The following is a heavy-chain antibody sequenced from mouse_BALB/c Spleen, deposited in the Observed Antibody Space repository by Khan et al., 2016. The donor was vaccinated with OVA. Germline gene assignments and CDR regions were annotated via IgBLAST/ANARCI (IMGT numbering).Heavy chain of an antibody. CDR1: GFTFSTYG. V-gene: IGHV5-6*01. D-gene: IGHD1-1*01. J-gene: IGHJ3*01. CDR2: VSTGGSYT. CDR3: TRLAYYYDSEGLAY. Sequence: EVQLVESGGDLVKPGGSLKLSCAASGFTFSTYGMSWVRQAPDKRLEWVATVSTGGSYTYYPDSLKGRFTISRDNAKNTLYLQMSGLRSEDTAMFYCTRLAYYYDSEGLAYWGQGTLVTVSA.